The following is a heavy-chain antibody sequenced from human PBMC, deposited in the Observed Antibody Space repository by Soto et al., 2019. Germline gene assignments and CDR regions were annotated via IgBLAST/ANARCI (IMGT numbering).Heavy chain of an antibody. Sequence: GGSLRLSCAASGFTLSSYWMSWIRQVPGKGLEWVANTKGDGSEMYLIDSVAGRFTISRDNARNTLSLQMNNLRGEDTALYDCVREGRGGWHCDSWGQGTLVTSPQ. V-gene: IGHV3-7*01. CDR1: GFTLSSYW. D-gene: IGHD6-19*01. CDR3: VREGRGGWHCDS. J-gene: IGHJ4*02. CDR2: TKGDGSEM.